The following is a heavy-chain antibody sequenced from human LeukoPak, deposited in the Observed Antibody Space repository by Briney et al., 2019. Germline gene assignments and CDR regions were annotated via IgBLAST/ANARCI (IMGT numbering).Heavy chain of an antibody. CDR2: ISGSGGST. V-gene: IGHV3-23*01. CDR1: GFTLSSYA. CDR3: ANGGYGDYGVNWFDP. Sequence: PGGSLRLSCAASGFTLSSYAMSWVRQAPGKGLEWVSGISGSGGSTYHADSVKGRFTISRDNSKNTLYLQMNSLRAEDTAVYYCANGGYGDYGVNWFDPWGQGTLVTVSS. D-gene: IGHD4-17*01. J-gene: IGHJ5*02.